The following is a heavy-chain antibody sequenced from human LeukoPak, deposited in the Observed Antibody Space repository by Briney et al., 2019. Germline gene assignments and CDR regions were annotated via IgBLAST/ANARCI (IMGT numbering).Heavy chain of an antibody. Sequence: GGSLRLSCAASGFTFSDHYIDWVRQAPGKALEWVGRARNRANGYTTQYAASVKGRFTISRDDSENTVYLQMNSLKTEDTAVYFCARIMRVDYGTYYFDYWGQGTLVTVSS. CDR1: GFTFSDHY. J-gene: IGHJ4*02. V-gene: IGHV3-72*01. CDR2: ARNRANGYTT. D-gene: IGHD4/OR15-4a*01. CDR3: ARIMRVDYGTYYFDY.